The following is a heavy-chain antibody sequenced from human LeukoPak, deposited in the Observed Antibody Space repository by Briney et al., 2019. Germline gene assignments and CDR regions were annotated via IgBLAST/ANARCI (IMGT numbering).Heavy chain of an antibody. CDR3: AKDRYSSSWYDY. J-gene: IGHJ4*02. D-gene: IGHD6-13*01. CDR1: GFTFSDYY. CDR2: ISSGSTI. Sequence: GGSLRLSCAASGFTFSDYYMSWIRQAPGKGLEWLSYISSGSTIYYADSVKGRFTISRDNSKNTLYLQMNSLRAEDTAVYYCAKDRYSSSWYDYWGQGTLVTVSS. V-gene: IGHV3-11*04.